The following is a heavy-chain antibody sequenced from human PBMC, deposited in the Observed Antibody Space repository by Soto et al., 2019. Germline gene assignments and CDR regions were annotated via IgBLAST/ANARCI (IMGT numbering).Heavy chain of an antibody. V-gene: IGHV3-53*01. CDR2: IYSGGST. J-gene: IGHJ3*01. D-gene: IGHD3-22*01. CDR3: ATRPLLPGAP. CDR1: GFTFSSND. Sequence: EVQLVESGGGLIQPGGSLRLSCAASGFTFSSNDMNWVRQAPGKGLEWVSLIYSGGSTYYAASVKGRFPISRDNSKNTLYLQMSSLRAEDTAVYYCATRPLLPGAPWGQGTMVTVSS.